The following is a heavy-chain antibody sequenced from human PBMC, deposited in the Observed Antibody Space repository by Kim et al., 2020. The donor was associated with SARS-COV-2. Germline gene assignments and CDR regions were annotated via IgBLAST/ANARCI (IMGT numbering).Heavy chain of an antibody. CDR1: GDSIRNSVFY. Sequence: SETLSLTCTVSGDSIRNSVFYWGWVRQSPGRGLEWIASISYTGSAYYNQSLESRVTTSVDTSKNQFSLRLTSVTAADTALYYCARQVNVAMLGVVIYYF. CDR3: ARQVNVAMLGVVIYYF. CDR2: ISYTGSA. D-gene: IGHD3-3*01. J-gene: IGHJ4*01. V-gene: IGHV4-39*01.